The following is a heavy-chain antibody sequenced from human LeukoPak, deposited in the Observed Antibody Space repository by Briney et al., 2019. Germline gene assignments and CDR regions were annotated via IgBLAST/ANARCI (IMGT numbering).Heavy chain of an antibody. CDR2: INHSGST. V-gene: IGHV4-34*01. CDR1: GGSFSGYY. D-gene: IGHD6-13*01. CDR3: ARGPDPHSSSWYVNWFDP. Sequence: SETLSLTCAVYGGSFSGYYWRWIRQPPGKGLEWIGEINHSGSTNYNPSLKRRVTISVDTSKNQFSLKLSSVTAADTAVYYCARGPDPHSSSWYVNWFDPWGQGTLVTVSS. J-gene: IGHJ5*02.